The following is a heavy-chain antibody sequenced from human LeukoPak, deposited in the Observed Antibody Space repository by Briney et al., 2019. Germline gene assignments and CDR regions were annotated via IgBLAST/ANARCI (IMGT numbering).Heavy chain of an antibody. V-gene: IGHV5-51*01. Sequence: GESLKISCKGSGYSFTSYWIGWVRQMPGKGLEWMGIIYPGDSDTRYSPSFQGQVTISADKSISTACLQWSSLKASDTAMYYCARRTPYYYDSSGYYYLVDWYFDLWGRGTLVTVSS. D-gene: IGHD3-22*01. CDR3: ARRTPYYYDSSGYYYLVDWYFDL. CDR2: IYPGDSDT. CDR1: GYSFTSYW. J-gene: IGHJ2*01.